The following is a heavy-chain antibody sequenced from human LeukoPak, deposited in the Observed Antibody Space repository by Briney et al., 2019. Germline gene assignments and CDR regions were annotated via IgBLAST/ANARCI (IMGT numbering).Heavy chain of an antibody. J-gene: IGHJ6*03. CDR2: INTDGSST. D-gene: IGHD3-3*01. CDR3: ARGDDFSREDYYMDV. CDR1: GFTFSSYW. Sequence: GGSLRLSCAASGFTFSSYWMHWVRQAPGKGLVWVSRINTDGSSTDYTDSVRGRFTISRDNAKNTLYLQMNSLRAEDTAVYYCARGDDFSREDYYMDVWGKGTTVTVSS. V-gene: IGHV3-74*01.